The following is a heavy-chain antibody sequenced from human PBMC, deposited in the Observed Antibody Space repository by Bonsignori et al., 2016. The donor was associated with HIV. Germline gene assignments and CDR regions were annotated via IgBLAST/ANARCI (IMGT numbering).Heavy chain of an antibody. D-gene: IGHD3-22*01. CDR3: ARVPPSYYYDTSGPYAFDI. J-gene: IGHJ3*02. Sequence: ASVKVSCKASGDTFTDYYIHWVRQAPGQGLEWMGWINPYSGGTNYAQKFQGRVTMTRDTSISTAYLELSRLRSDDTAMFYCARVPPSYYYDTSGPYAFDIWGPRDNGHRLL. CDR2: INPYSGGT. V-gene: IGHV1-2*02. CDR1: GDTFTDYY.